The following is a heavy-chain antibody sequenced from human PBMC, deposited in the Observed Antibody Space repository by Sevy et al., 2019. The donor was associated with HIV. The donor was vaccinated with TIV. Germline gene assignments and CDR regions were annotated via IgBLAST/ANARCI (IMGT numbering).Heavy chain of an antibody. Sequence: GGSLRLSCAASGFTSSNYAMSWVRQAPGKGLEWVSGISGSGATTKYAASVKGRFTISRDNSKNTLYLQMNSLRAEDTAVYYCAEDRTFGGVTPFDYWGQGTLVTVSS. CDR2: ISGSGATT. CDR1: GFTSSNYA. J-gene: IGHJ4*02. CDR3: AEDRTFGGVTPFDY. D-gene: IGHD3-16*01. V-gene: IGHV3-23*01.